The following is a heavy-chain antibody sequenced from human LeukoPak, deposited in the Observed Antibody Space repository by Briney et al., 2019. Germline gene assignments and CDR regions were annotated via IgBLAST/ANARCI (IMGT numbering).Heavy chain of an antibody. D-gene: IGHD5-18*01. CDR1: GFTFSSYA. CDR3: AKKSSRYSSDPFVY. Sequence: GGSLRPSCAASGFTFSSYAMSWVRQAPGKGLEWVSTISGSGGDTYYADSVKGRFTISRDNSKNTLYLQLNSLRAEDTAVYYCAKKSSRYSSDPFVYWGQGTLVTVSS. V-gene: IGHV3-23*01. J-gene: IGHJ4*02. CDR2: ISGSGGDT.